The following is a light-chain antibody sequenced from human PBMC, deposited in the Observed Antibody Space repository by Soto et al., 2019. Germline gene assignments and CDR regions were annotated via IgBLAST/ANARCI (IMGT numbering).Light chain of an antibody. V-gene: IGKV3-20*01. CDR3: QQYASSPRT. Sequence: PGERATLSCWASPSLSISYLAWYQQKPGQAPRLLIYGASSRAAGIPDRFSGSGSGTDFTLTIGRLEPEDFAVYYCQQYASSPRTFGQGTKVEIK. CDR2: GAS. J-gene: IGKJ1*01. CDR1: PSLSISY.